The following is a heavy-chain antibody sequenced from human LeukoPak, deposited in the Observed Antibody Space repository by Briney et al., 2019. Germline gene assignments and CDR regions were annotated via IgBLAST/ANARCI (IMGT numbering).Heavy chain of an antibody. CDR1: GFTFSSYA. CDR2: ISYDGSNK. Sequence: GRSLRLSCAASGFTFSSYAMHWVRLAPGKGLEWVAVISYDGSNKYYADSVKGRFTISRDNSKNTLYLQMNSLRAEDTAVYYCARDLVRTPIVVVITSYYFDYWGQGTLVTVSS. V-gene: IGHV3-30-3*01. J-gene: IGHJ4*02. D-gene: IGHD3-22*01. CDR3: ARDLVRTPIVVVITSYYFDY.